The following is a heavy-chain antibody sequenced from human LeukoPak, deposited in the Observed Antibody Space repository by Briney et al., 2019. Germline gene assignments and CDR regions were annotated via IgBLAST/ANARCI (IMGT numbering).Heavy chain of an antibody. CDR2: IYSGGST. J-gene: IGHJ4*02. V-gene: IGHV3-66*01. CDR3: ARYSDRGEWYPCH. Sequence: GGSLRLSCAASGFTVSSKYMSWVRQAPGKGLEWVSVIYSGGSTYYADSVKGRFTISRDNSKNTLYLQMSSLRAEDTAVYYCARYSDRGEWYPCHWGQGTLVTVSS. CDR1: GFTVSSKY. D-gene: IGHD3-3*01.